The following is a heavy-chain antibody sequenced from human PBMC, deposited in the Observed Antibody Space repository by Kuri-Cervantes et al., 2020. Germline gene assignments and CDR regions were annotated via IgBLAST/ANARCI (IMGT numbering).Heavy chain of an antibody. CDR3: ARGVYGGFDI. J-gene: IGHJ3*02. Sequence: GGSLRLSCAASGFTINNYAMHWVRQAPGKGLEWVANIKQDGSEKYYVDSVKGRFTISRDNAKNSLYLQMNSLRAEDTAVYYCARGVYGGFDIWGQGTRVTVSS. CDR1: GFTINNYA. D-gene: IGHD5/OR15-5a*01. V-gene: IGHV3-7*04. CDR2: IKQDGSEK.